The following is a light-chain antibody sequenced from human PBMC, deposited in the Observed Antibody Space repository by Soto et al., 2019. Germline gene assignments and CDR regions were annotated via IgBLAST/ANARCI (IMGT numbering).Light chain of an antibody. V-gene: IGLV1-47*01. CDR2: RNN. Sequence: QSVLTQPPSASGTAGQRVTISCSGSSSNIGSNYVYWYQQLPGTAPKLLIYRNNQRPSGVPDRFSGSKSGTSASLAISGLRSEDEADYYCAAWDDSLSGPMFGGGTKVTVL. CDR1: SSNIGSNY. J-gene: IGLJ3*02. CDR3: AAWDDSLSGPM.